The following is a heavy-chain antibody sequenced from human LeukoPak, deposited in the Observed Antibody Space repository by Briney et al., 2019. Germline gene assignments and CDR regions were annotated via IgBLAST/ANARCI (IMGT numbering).Heavy chain of an antibody. D-gene: IGHD2-15*01. CDR1: GGSISSSSYY. Sequence: PSETLSLTCTVSGGSISSSSYYWGWIRQPPGKGLEWIGSMYYSGSTYYNPSLKSRVTISVDTSKNQFSLKLSSVTAADTAVYYCARLKRACGDISCSGPDYWGQGTLVTVSS. CDR2: MYYSGST. J-gene: IGHJ4*02. CDR3: ARLKRACGDISCSGPDY. V-gene: IGHV4-39*01.